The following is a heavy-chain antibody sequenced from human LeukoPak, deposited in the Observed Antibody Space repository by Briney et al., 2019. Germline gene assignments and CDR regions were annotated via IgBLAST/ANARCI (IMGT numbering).Heavy chain of an antibody. Sequence: ASVKVSCKASGGTFSNYGITWVRQAAGQGLEWMARIIPITGTANIAQRLQGRVTITADKSTSTAYMELSSLRSEDTAVYYCARVLMTRHPYSTSSRGSDDYYYMDVWGKGTTVTVSS. J-gene: IGHJ6*03. CDR3: ARVLMTRHPYSTSSRGSDDYYYMDV. D-gene: IGHD6-6*01. V-gene: IGHV1-69*04. CDR1: GGTFSNYG. CDR2: IIPITGTA.